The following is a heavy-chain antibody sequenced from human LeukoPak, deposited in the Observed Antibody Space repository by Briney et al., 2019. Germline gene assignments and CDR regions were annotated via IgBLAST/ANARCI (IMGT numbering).Heavy chain of an antibody. Sequence: PGGSLRLSCAASGFTFDDYTMHWVRQAPGKGLEWVSLISWDGGSTYYADSVKGRFTISRDNSKNSLYLQMNSLRTEDTALYYCAKDRSGHYYFDYWGQGTLVTVSS. CDR2: ISWDGGST. D-gene: IGHD6-19*01. J-gene: IGHJ4*02. V-gene: IGHV3-43*01. CDR3: AKDRSGHYYFDY. CDR1: GFTFDDYT.